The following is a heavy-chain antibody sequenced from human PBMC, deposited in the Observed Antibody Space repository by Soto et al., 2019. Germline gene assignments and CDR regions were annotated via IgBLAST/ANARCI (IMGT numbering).Heavy chain of an antibody. Sequence: PGGSLRLSCAASGFTVNSNYLTWVRQAPGKGLKWVSVLYPDGRAYYADSVKGRFTISTDNSKNSVYLQMNTLRAEDTAVYYCARYDFGTFDYWGRGILVTVSS. D-gene: IGHD4-17*01. CDR3: ARYDFGTFDY. CDR2: LYPDGRA. J-gene: IGHJ4*02. CDR1: GFTVNSNY. V-gene: IGHV3-53*01.